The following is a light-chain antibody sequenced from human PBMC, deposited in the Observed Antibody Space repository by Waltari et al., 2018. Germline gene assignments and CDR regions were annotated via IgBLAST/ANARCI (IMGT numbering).Light chain of an antibody. V-gene: IGKV1-5*01. CDR3: QQYSYYPWT. CDR2: DAS. CDR1: ESLGSE. Sequence: DIQMTQSPSTLSASIGDRVTITCRASESLGSELAWYQQRPGKAPNMLSYDASNLQTGVPSRFSGSGSGTEFTLTINNLQPDDFVTYFCQQYSYYPWTFGQETKVEIK. J-gene: IGKJ1*01.